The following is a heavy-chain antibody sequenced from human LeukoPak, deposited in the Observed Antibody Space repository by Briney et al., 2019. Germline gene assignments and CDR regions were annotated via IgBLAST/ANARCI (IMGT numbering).Heavy chain of an antibody. CDR3: ARDRTYSSDY. Sequence: GGFLRLSCAASGFTFSLSWMHWVRQAPGKGLMWVSVIKHDGSTNYADSAKGRFTISRDNAKNTVYLQMNSLTAEDTAIYYCARDRTYSSDYWGQGTVVTVSS. V-gene: IGHV3-74*01. CDR2: IKHDGST. D-gene: IGHD2-21*01. J-gene: IGHJ4*02. CDR1: GFTFSLSW.